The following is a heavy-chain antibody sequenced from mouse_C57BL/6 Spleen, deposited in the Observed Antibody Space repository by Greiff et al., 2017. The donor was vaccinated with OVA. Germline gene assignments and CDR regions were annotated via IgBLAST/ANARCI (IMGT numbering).Heavy chain of an antibody. Sequence: EVKLQQSGPGLVKPSQSLSLTCSVTGYSITSGYYWNWIRQFPGNKLEWMGYISYDGSNNYNPSLKNRISITRDTSKNQFFLKLNSVTTEDTATYYCARTPLYYDYDGWYFDVWGTGTTVTVSS. V-gene: IGHV3-6*01. CDR1: GYSITSGYY. CDR3: ARTPLYYDYDGWYFDV. D-gene: IGHD2-4*01. J-gene: IGHJ1*03. CDR2: ISYDGSN.